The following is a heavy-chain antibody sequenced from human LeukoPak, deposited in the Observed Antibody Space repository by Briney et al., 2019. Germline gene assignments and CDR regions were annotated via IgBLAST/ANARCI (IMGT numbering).Heavy chain of an antibody. CDR3: AWSYGSGSYYPFDY. J-gene: IGHJ4*02. Sequence: GSLRLSCAASGFTFSSHAMSWVRQAPGRGLESVSSITAYGDGTHYADSVKGRFTISRDNARYSLSLQMNSLRAEDTAVYYCAWSYGSGSYYPFDYWGQGTLVTVSS. CDR1: GFTFSSHA. D-gene: IGHD3-10*01. V-gene: IGHV3-23*01. CDR2: ITAYGDGT.